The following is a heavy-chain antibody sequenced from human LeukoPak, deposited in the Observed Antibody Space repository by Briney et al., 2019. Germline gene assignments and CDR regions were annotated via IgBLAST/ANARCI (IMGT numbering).Heavy chain of an antibody. V-gene: IGHV1-2*02. CDR3: ARAGSSWKGNDWFDP. J-gene: IGHJ5*02. D-gene: IGHD6-13*01. Sequence: ASVKVSCKASGYTFTGYYMHWVRQAPGQGLEWMGWINPNSGGTNYAQKFQGRVTMTRDTSISTAYMELSRLRSDDTTVCYCARAGSSWKGNDWFDPWGQGTLVTVSS. CDR1: GYTFTGYY. CDR2: INPNSGGT.